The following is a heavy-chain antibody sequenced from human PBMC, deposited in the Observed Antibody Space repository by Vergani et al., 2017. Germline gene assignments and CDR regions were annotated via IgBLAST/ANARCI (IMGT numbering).Heavy chain of an antibody. Sequence: EVHLLESGGGLVQSGGSLRLSCAASGFTFSNSAVSWVRQAPGRGLAWVSSISGPGLSTYYADSVKGRFSISRDNSKNTLFLQMHSLRAEDTAIYYCVKEKIGLGSYFFDSWGHGSLVTVSS. CDR1: GFTFSNSA. CDR3: VKEKIGLGSYFFDS. D-gene: IGHD2/OR15-2a*01. CDR2: ISGPGLST. V-gene: IGHV3-23*01. J-gene: IGHJ4*01.